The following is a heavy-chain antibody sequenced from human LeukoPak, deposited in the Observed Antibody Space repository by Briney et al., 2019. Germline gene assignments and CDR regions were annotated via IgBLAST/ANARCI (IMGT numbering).Heavy chain of an antibody. V-gene: IGHV3-30*18. CDR3: AKEAGRYYYDSSGYYRSGRNYYYYYGMDV. D-gene: IGHD3-22*01. Sequence: PGGSLRLSCAASGFTFSSYGMHWVRQAPGKGLEWVAVISYDGSNKYYADSVKGRFTISRDKSKNTLYLQMNSLRAEDTAVYYCAKEAGRYYYDSSGYYRSGRNYYYYYGMDVWGQGTTVTVSS. CDR2: ISYDGSNK. J-gene: IGHJ6*02. CDR1: GFTFSSYG.